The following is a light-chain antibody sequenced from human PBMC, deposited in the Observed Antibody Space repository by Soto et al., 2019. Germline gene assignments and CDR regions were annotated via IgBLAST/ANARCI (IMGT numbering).Light chain of an antibody. Sequence: QSVLTQPPSASGTPGQRVTVSCSGSSSNIGSNTVNWYQRLPGTAPKLLIYNINQRPSGVPDRFSGSKSGTSASLAISGLQSEDEADYFCAACDDSLDVLIFGGGTKVTVL. V-gene: IGLV1-44*01. J-gene: IGLJ2*01. CDR2: NIN. CDR1: SSNIGSNT. CDR3: AACDDSLDVLI.